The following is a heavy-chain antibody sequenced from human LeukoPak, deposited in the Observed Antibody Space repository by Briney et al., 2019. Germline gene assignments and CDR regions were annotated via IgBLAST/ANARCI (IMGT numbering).Heavy chain of an antibody. CDR1: GFTFNNCN. D-gene: IGHD1-26*01. CDR2: ITSSGTYI. V-gene: IGHV3-21*01. Sequence: GGSLRLSCATSGFTFNNCNMNWVRQAPGRALEWVSSITSSGTYIFYADSVKGRFTISRDNAKNSLYLQMNSLGPEDTAVYYCARDPYSGNYGNYYYYYMDVWGKGTTVTISS. J-gene: IGHJ6*03. CDR3: ARDPYSGNYGNYYYYYMDV.